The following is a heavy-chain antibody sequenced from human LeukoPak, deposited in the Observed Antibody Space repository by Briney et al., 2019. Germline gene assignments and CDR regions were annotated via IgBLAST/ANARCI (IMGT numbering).Heavy chain of an antibody. CDR3: ASGSGSYRTPYYYMDV. J-gene: IGHJ6*03. CDR1: GFTVSSNY. Sequence: GGSLRLLCVASGFTVSSNYMMWARQAPGKGLEWVSVLYSGGSTYYADSVKGRFTISRDNSKNTLYLQMNSLRAEDTAVYYCASGSGSYRTPYYYMDVWGTGTTVTVSS. V-gene: IGHV3-53*01. CDR2: LYSGGST. D-gene: IGHD3-10*01.